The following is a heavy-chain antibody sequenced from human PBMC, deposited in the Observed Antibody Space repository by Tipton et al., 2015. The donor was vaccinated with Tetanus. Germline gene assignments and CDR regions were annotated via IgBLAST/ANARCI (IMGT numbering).Heavy chain of an antibody. CDR3: ARGWSECSSWSCSPFDS. V-gene: IGHV4-4*07. D-gene: IGHD2-2*01. J-gene: IGHJ4*02. CDR2: VSSSGNS. CDR1: GGSVSSYY. Sequence: LRLSCTVSGGSVSSYYWTWFRQPPGKRLEWIGFVSSSGNSNYSPSLTGRVSMSLDTSKQQFSLNLTSATAADTAVYYCARGWSECSSWSCSPFDSWGQGTLVTVSS.